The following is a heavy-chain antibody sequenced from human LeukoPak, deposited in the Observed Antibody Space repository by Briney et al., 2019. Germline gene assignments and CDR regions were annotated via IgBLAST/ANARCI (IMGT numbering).Heavy chain of an antibody. V-gene: IGHV4-38-2*02. D-gene: IGHD3-10*01. CDR3: ARSDGYGLVGI. CDR2: IYYSGST. CDR1: GYSISSVHY. Sequence: SETLSLTCTVSGYSISSVHYWGWIRQPPGKGLEWIGSIYYSGSTYYNPSLKSRVIILIDTAKNHFSLNLSSVTAADTAVYYCARSDGYGLVGIWGQGTMITVSS. J-gene: IGHJ3*02.